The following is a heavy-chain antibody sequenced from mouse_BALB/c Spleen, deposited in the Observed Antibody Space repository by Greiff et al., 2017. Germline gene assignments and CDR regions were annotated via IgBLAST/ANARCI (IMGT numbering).Heavy chain of an antibody. CDR1: GFTFSSFG. D-gene: IGHD2-1*01. J-gene: IGHJ3*01. CDR2: ISSGSSTI. CDR3: ARSHGNSFAY. V-gene: IGHV5-17*02. Sequence: EVQLVESGGGLVQPGGSRKLSCAASGFTFSSFGMHWVRQAPEKGLEWVAYISSGSSTIYYADTVKGRFTISRDNPKNTLFLQMTSLRSEDTAMYYCARSHGNSFAYWGQGTLVTVSA.